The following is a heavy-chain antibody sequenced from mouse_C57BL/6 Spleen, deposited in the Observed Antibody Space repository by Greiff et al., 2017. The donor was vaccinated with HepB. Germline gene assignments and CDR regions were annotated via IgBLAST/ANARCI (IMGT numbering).Heavy chain of an antibody. J-gene: IGHJ4*01. CDR1: GYTFTTYP. Sequence: VQGVESGAELVKPGASVKMSCKASGYTFTTYPIEWMKQNHGKSLEWIGNFHPYNDDTKYNEKFKGKATLTVEKSSSTVYLELSRLTSDDSAVYYCAILSKGGAMDYWGQGTSVTVSS. V-gene: IGHV1-47*01. D-gene: IGHD2-5*01. CDR2: FHPYNDDT. CDR3: AILSKGGAMDY.